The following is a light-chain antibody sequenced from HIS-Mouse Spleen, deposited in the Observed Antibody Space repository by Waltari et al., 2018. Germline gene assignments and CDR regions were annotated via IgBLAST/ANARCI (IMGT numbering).Light chain of an antibody. CDR2: DDS. V-gene: IGLV3-21*03. Sequence: SYVLTQPPSVSVAPGKTARITCGGNNIGSKSVHWYQQKPGQAPVLVVYDDSDRPSGIPQRFSGSNSGNTAPLTISGVEAGDEADYYCQVWDSSSDHVVFGGGTKLTVL. CDR1: NIGSKS. CDR3: QVWDSSSDHVV. J-gene: IGLJ2*01.